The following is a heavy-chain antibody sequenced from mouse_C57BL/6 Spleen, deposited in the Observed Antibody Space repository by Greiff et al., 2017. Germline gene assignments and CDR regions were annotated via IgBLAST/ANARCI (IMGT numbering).Heavy chain of an antibody. V-gene: IGHV3-6*01. D-gene: IGHD6-1*01. CDR1: GYSITSGYY. J-gene: IGHJ2*01. CDR2: ISYDGSN. Sequence: ESGPGLVKPSQSLSLTCSVTGYSITSGYYWNWIRQFPGNKLEWMGYISYDGSNNYNPSLKNRISITRDTSKNQFFLKLNSVTTEDTATYYCARDRKPSFDYWGQGTTLTVSS. CDR3: ARDRKPSFDY.